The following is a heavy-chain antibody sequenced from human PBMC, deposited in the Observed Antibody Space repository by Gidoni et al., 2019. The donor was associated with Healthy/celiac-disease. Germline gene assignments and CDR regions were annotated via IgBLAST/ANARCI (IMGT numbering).Heavy chain of an antibody. CDR2: ISGSGGST. V-gene: IGHV3-23*01. J-gene: IGHJ6*02. Sequence: EVQLLESGGGLVQPVGSLRLSWAASGFNLSSYPIIWARQAPGKGLEWVSAISGSGGSTYYADSVKGRFTISRDNSKNTLYLQMNSLRAEDTAVYYCAKGDFGVVIEEAHGRDYYDYGMDVWGQGTTVTVSS. D-gene: IGHD3-3*01. CDR3: AKGDFGVVIEEAHGRDYYDYGMDV. CDR1: GFNLSSYP.